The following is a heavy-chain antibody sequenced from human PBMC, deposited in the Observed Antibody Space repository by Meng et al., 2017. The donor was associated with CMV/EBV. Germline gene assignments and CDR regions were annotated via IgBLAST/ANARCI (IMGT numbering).Heavy chain of an antibody. CDR1: GGSISSSSYY. J-gene: IGHJ5*02. CDR3: AKHSSMRVSCWFDP. Sequence: LRLSCTVPGGSISSSSYYWGWLRQPPGKGVEWIGSIYYSGSTYYNPYLKSRVTITVDTSKNQFSLKLSSVTAADTAVYYCAKHSSMRVSCWFDPWGQGTLVTVSS. V-gene: IGHV4-39*01. D-gene: IGHD6-13*01. CDR2: IYYSGST.